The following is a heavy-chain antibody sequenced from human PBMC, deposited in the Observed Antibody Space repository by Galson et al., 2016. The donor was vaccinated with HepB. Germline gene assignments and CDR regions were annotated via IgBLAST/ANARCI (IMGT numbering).Heavy chain of an antibody. J-gene: IGHJ4*02. CDR2: VHYNGNI. V-gene: IGHV4-59*01. CDR3: AREVGGQLASFDS. D-gene: IGHD6-6*01. CDR1: GASIHDYY. Sequence: ETLSLTCTVSGASIHDYYWSWIRQPPGKGLEYIAYVHYNGNINYNPSLESRVTVSVDTSKNQFSLKLTSVTAADTARYYCAREVGGQLASFDSWGLGTLVTVSS.